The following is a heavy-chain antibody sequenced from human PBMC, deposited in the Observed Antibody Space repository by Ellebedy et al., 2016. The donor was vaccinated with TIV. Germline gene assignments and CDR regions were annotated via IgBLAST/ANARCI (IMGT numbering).Heavy chain of an antibody. J-gene: IGHJ6*02. V-gene: IGHV4-4*02. CDR3: ARPAPLRAFYGMDV. CDR1: GGSISSSDW. Sequence: SETLSLXCAVSGGSISSSDWWSWVRQPPGKGLEWIGEIYHSGSTNYNPSLKSRVTISVDKSKNQFSLKLSSVTAADTAVYYCARPAPLRAFYGMDVWGQGTTVTVSS. CDR2: IYHSGST. D-gene: IGHD4-17*01.